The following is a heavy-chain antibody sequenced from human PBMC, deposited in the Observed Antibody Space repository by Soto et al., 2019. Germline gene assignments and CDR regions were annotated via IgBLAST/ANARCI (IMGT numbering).Heavy chain of an antibody. D-gene: IGHD6-19*01. J-gene: IGHJ6*02. CDR2: IIPIFGTA. CDR1: GGTFSSYA. Sequence: ASVKVSCTASGGTFSSYAISWVRQAPGQGLEWMGGIIPIFGTANYAQKFQGRVTITADESTSTAYMELSSLRSEDTAVYYCAGWTGSTLVVYYYGMDVWGQGTTVTVSS. CDR3: AGWTGSTLVVYYYGMDV. V-gene: IGHV1-69*13.